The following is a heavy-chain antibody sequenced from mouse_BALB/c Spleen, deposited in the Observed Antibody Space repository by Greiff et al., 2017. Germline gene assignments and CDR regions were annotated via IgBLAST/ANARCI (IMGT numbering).Heavy chain of an antibody. J-gene: IGHJ2*01. V-gene: IGHV5-6-3*01. D-gene: IGHD4-1*01. CDR2: INSNGGST. Sequence: EVQGVESGGGLVQPGGSLKLSCAASGFTFSSYGMSWVRQTPDKRLELVATINSNGGSTYYPDSVKGRFTISRDNAKNTLYLQMSSLKSEDTAMYYCARDRVGLRYFDYWGQGTTLTVSS. CDR3: ARDRVGLRYFDY. CDR1: GFTFSSYG.